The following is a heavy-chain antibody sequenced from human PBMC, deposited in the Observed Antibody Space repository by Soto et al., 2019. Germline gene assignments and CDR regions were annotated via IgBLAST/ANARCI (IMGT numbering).Heavy chain of an antibody. V-gene: IGHV4-30-2*01. D-gene: IGHD5-18*01. CDR1: GGSVSTGGYS. Sequence: SETLSLTCAVFGGSVSTGGYSWSWIRQPPGKGLEWIGYIYDSGDTNYNPSLRSRVTISLDRSKDQFSLKMHSVTAADTAVYYCAREKTARFDPWGQGTLVTVYS. CDR2: IYDSGDT. J-gene: IGHJ5*02. CDR3: AREKTARFDP.